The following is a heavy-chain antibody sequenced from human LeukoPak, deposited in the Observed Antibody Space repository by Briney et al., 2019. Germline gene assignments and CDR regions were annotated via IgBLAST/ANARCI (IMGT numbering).Heavy chain of an antibody. J-gene: IGHJ4*02. V-gene: IGHV3-9*01. Sequence: GRCLRLSCAASGFTLDDYALHCVRQVPGRGRECGSGISWNSGNIEYADSVKGRFTISRDNAKKSLFLQMNSLRAEDTALYYCARDPSYSSSSPYFDYWGQGVLVTVSS. CDR1: GFTLDDYA. CDR3: ARDPSYSSSSPYFDY. CDR2: ISWNSGNI. D-gene: IGHD6-6*01.